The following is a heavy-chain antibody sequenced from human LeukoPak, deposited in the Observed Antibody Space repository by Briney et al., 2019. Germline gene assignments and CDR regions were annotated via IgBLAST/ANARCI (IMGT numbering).Heavy chain of an antibody. CDR1: GGSISSYY. J-gene: IGHJ6*03. CDR2: IYTSGST. D-gene: IGHD4-11*01. Sequence: PSETLSLTCTVSGGSISSYYWSWIRQPAGKGLEWIGRIYTSGSTNYNPSLKSRVTMSVDTSKNQFSLKLSSVTAADTAVYYCARDGVTTRGLSYYYYYMDVWGKGTTVTVSS. V-gene: IGHV4-4*07. CDR3: ARDGVTTRGLSYYYYYMDV.